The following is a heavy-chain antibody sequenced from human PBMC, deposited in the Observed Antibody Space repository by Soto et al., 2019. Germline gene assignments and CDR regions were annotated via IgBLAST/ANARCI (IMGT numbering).Heavy chain of an antibody. CDR1: GYTFYSHS. Sequence: QAQLVQSGAEVRKPGASVKVSCKASGYTFYSHSISWVRQXPXQGLEWMGRINADYGNTQYAQKFRGRVTMTTDTXTTTVYMELTNXRSDDTAVYYCARCIQGDYYYGMDVWGQGTTVTVSS. V-gene: IGHV1-18*01. D-gene: IGHD5-18*01. J-gene: IGHJ6*02. CDR2: INADYGNT. CDR3: ARCIQGDYYYGMDV.